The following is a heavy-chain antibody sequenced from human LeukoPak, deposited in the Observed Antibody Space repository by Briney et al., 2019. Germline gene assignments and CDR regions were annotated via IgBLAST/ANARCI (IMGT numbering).Heavy chain of an antibody. CDR2: IYSGGST. D-gene: IGHD6-13*01. Sequence: PGGSLRLSCAASGFTVSSNYMSWVRQAPGKGLEWVSVIYSGGSTYYADSVKGRFTISRDNSKNTLYLQMNSLRAEDTAVYYCARARGAAAGWAYYYYYYYYMDVWGKGTTVTISS. CDR3: ARARGAAAGWAYYYYYYYYMDV. CDR1: GFTVSSNY. J-gene: IGHJ6*03. V-gene: IGHV3-66*01.